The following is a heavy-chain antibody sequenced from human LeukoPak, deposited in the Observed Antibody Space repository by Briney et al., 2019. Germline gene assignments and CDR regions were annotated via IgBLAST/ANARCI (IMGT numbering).Heavy chain of an antibody. J-gene: IGHJ4*02. V-gene: IGHV3-23*01. CDR3: AKIVGGSGSLYYFDY. D-gene: IGHD3-10*01. CDR2: ISGSGGST. Sequence: GGSLRLSCAAPGFTFSSYAMSWVRQAPGKGLEWVSAISGSGGSTYYADSVKGRFTISRDNSKNTLYLQMNSLRAEDTAVYYCAKIVGGSGSLYYFDYWGQGTLVTVSS. CDR1: GFTFSSYA.